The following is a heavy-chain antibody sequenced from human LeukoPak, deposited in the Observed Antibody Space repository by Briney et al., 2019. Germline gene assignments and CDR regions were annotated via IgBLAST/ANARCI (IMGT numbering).Heavy chain of an antibody. CDR2: IFYSGST. Sequence: SETLSLTCTVSSGSISTSNYYWGWVRQPPGKALEWIGNIFYSGSTNYNPSLKSRVTISVDTSKNQFSLKLSSVTAADTAVYYCARVGLYCTNGVCYAGNLDYWGQGTLVTVSS. J-gene: IGHJ4*02. CDR1: SGSISTSNYY. CDR3: ARVGLYCTNGVCYAGNLDY. V-gene: IGHV4-61*05. D-gene: IGHD2-8*01.